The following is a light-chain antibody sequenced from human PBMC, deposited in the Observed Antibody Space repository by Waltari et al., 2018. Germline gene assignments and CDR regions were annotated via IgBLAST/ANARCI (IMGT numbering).Light chain of an antibody. J-gene: IGLJ3*02. CDR3: AAWDDSLNGWV. CDR1: SSNIGPNE. Sequence: QSVLTQPPAVSGPPGQRVSISCSGGSSNIGPNEANWYQQPPGTAPKLLIYISRQRPSGVPDRFSGFRSGTSASLAISGLQSEDEADYICAAWDDSLNGWVFGGGTKLTVL. CDR2: ISR. V-gene: IGLV1-44*01.